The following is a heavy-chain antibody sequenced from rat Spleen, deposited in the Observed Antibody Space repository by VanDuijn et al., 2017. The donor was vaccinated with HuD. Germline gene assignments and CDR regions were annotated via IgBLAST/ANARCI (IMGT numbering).Heavy chain of an antibody. V-gene: IGHV5-7*01. D-gene: IGHD1-9*01. Sequence: EVQLVESGGGLVQPGRSMKLSCAASGFTFINYDMAWVRQAPKRGLEWVAYISYDGSSTYYRDSVKGRFTISRDNVKNTLYVQMDSLRSEDTATYYCARRHYGYTDYFDYWGQGVMVTVSS. CDR3: ARRHYGYTDYFDY. CDR2: ISYDGSST. J-gene: IGHJ2*01. CDR1: GFTFINYD.